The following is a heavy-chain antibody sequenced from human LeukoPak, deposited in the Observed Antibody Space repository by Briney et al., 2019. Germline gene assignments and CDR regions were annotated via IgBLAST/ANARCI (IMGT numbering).Heavy chain of an antibody. V-gene: IGHV4-59*08. Sequence: ETLSLTCTVSGGSISSYYWSWIRQPPGKGLEWIGYIYYSGSTNYNPSLKSRVTISVDTSKNQFSLKLSSVTAADTAVYYCARLQAFWSGYGYGYFDYWGQGTLVTVSS. J-gene: IGHJ4*02. CDR2: IYYSGST. D-gene: IGHD3-3*01. CDR1: GGSISSYY. CDR3: ARLQAFWSGYGYGYFDY.